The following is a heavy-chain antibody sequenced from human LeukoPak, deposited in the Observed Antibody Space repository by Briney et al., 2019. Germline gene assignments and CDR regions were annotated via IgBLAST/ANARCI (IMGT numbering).Heavy chain of an antibody. CDR1: GFLFKLFA. Sequence: GGSLRLSCVGSGFLFKLFAVGWVRQAPGKGLEWVSGIGGTNEETDYADSVRGHFTISRDNSLNTLFLQMDNLRPEDTAVYYCVKTYCSIIRCSPRFDSWGQGTLVTVSS. CDR3: VKTYCSIIRCSPRFDS. CDR2: IGGTNEET. D-gene: IGHD2-2*01. V-gene: IGHV3-23*01. J-gene: IGHJ4*02.